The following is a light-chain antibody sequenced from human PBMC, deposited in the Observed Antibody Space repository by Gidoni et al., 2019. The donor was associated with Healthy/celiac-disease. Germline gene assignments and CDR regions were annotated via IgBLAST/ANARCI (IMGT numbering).Light chain of an antibody. CDR1: QSIRSW. V-gene: IGKV1-5*03. Sequence: DIQMTKSTSTLSASVGDRVTITCESSQSIRSWLAWYQQKPGKATKLLIYKASSLESGVPSRFSVSGSGTEFTLTIRSLLPDVFATYYCQQYNSYSRTFGQGTKLEIK. J-gene: IGKJ2*01. CDR2: KAS. CDR3: QQYNSYSRT.